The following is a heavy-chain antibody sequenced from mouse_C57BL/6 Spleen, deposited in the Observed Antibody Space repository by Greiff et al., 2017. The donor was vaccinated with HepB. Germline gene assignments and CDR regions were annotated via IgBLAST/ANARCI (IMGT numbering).Heavy chain of an antibody. D-gene: IGHD1-1*01. CDR3: AREPFTTVVASYYYAMDY. J-gene: IGHJ4*01. CDR2: IYPGSGST. CDR1: GYTFTSYW. Sequence: VKLMESGAELVKPGASVKMSCKASGYTFTSYWITWVKQRPGQGLEWIGDIYPGSGSTNYNEKFKSKATLTVDTSSSTAYMQLSSLTSEDSAVYYCAREPFTTVVASYYYAMDYWGQGTSVTVSS. V-gene: IGHV1-55*01.